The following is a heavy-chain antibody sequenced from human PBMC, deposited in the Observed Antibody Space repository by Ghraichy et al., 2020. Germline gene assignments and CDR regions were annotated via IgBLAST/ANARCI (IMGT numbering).Heavy chain of an antibody. D-gene: IGHD1-7*01. V-gene: IGHV3-7*01. CDR2: IKSEGSEK. CDR3: VRGNSLDY. J-gene: IGHJ4*02. CDR1: GFTFNTYW. Sequence: GGSLRLSCAASGFTFNTYWMNWVRQAPGKGLEWVANIKSEGSEKNYLDSVKGRFTISRDNAKNSVYLQINSLRDDDTAIYYCVRGNSLDYWGQGALVTVSS.